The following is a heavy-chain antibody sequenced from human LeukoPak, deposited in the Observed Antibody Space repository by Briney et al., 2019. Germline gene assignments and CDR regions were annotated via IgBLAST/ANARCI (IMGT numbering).Heavy chain of an antibody. J-gene: IGHJ6*03. CDR1: GFTFSSYG. V-gene: IGHV3-23*01. CDR3: AKDPSAGWFVSYYMDV. D-gene: IGHD3-10*01. Sequence: PGGSLRLSCAASGFTFSSYGMSWVRQAPGKGLEWVSAISGSGGSTYYADSVKGRFTISRDNSKNTLYLQMNSLRAEDTAVYYCAKDPSAGWFVSYYMDVWGKGTTVTISS. CDR2: ISGSGGST.